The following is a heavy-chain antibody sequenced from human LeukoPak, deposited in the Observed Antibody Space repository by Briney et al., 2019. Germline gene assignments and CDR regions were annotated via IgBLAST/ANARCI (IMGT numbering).Heavy chain of an antibody. V-gene: IGHV4-34*01. CDR2: INHSGST. CDR1: GGSFSGYY. D-gene: IGHD3-10*01. J-gene: IGHJ4*02. Sequence: SETLSLTCAVYGGSFSGYYWSWIRQPPGKGLEWIGEINHSGSTNYNPPLKSRVTISVDTSKNQFSLKLSSVTAADTAVYYCARARGWFGALRGYFDYWGQGTLVTVSS. CDR3: ARARGWFGALRGYFDY.